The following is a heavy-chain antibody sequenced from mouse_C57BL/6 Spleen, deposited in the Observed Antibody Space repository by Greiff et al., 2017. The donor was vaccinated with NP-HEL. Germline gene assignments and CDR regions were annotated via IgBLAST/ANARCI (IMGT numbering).Heavy chain of an antibody. J-gene: IGHJ1*03. CDR1: GFTFSDYG. D-gene: IGHD1-1*01. CDR3: ARDTTVVATLHWYFDV. CDR2: ISSGSSTI. V-gene: IGHV5-17*01. Sequence: EVMLVESGGGLVKPGGSLKLSCAASGFTFSDYGMHWVRQAPEKGLEWVAYISSGSSTIYYADTVKGRFTISRDNAKNTLFLQMNSLRSEDTAMYYCARDTTVVATLHWYFDVWGTGTTVTVSS.